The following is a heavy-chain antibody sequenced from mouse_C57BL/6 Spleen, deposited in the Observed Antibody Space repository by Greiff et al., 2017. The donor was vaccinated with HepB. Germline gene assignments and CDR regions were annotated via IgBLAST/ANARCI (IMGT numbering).Heavy chain of an antibody. J-gene: IGHJ1*03. D-gene: IGHD1-1*01. V-gene: IGHV1-18*01. CDR3: AKGAYYYGSSYDFDV. CDR2: INPNNGGT. Sequence: EVQLQESGPELVKPGASVKIPCKASGYTFTDYNMDWVKQSHGKSLEWIGDINPNNGGTIYNQKFKGKATLTVDKSSSTAYMELRSLTSEDTAVYYCAKGAYYYGSSYDFDVWGTGTTVTVSS. CDR1: GYTFTDYN.